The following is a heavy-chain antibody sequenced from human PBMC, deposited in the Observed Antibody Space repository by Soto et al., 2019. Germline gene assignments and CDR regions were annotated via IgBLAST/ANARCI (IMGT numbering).Heavy chain of an antibody. Sequence: QVQLVQSGAEVKKPGSSVKVSYKASGGTFSSYAISWVRQAPGQGLEWMGGIIPIFGTANYAQKFQGRVTITADESTSTAYMELSSLRSEDTAVYYCARDVAASLGYYFDYWGQGTLVTVSS. CDR1: GGTFSSYA. J-gene: IGHJ4*02. CDR2: IIPIFGTA. D-gene: IGHD6-13*01. CDR3: ARDVAASLGYYFDY. V-gene: IGHV1-69*12.